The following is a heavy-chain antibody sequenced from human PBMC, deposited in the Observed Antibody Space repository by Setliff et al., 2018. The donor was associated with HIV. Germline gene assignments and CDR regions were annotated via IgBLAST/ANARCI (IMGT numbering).Heavy chain of an antibody. CDR1: GGSFSGYY. CDR3: ARVSRLHPFDP. J-gene: IGHJ5*02. D-gene: IGHD2-15*01. V-gene: IGHV4-59*01. CDR2: IYYTGIP. Sequence: SETLSLTWAVYGGSFSGYYWSWIRQPPGKGLQWIGLIYYTGIPTYNPSLEARITMSVDRSKNQFSLRLTSVTAADTAMYYCARVSRLHPFDPWGQGTLVTVSS.